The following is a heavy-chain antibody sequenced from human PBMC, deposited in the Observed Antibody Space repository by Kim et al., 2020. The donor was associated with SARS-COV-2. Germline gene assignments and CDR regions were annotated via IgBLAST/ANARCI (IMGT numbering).Heavy chain of an antibody. Sequence: GGSLRLSCAASGFTVSSSYMSWVRQAPGEGLEWVSVIYANDFTHYADSVKGRFSISRDNSKNTLFLQMNSLTADDTAVYFCARDSPGSGTYSFGINLWGQGTLVTVSS. CDR2: IYANDFT. D-gene: IGHD1-26*01. V-gene: IGHV3-66*01. CDR3: ARDSPGSGTYSFGINL. CDR1: GFTVSSSY. J-gene: IGHJ5*02.